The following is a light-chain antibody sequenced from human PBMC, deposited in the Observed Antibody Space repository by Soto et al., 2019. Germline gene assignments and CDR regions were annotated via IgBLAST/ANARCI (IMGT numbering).Light chain of an antibody. CDR3: QQYNSYSFL. Sequence: DIQMTQSPSTLSASVGDRVTITCRASQSISSWLAWYQQKPGKAPKLLIYKASSLESGVPSRFSGSGSGTEFTLTISSLQPDDFATYYCQQYNSYSFLFGQGTKVEIK. CDR1: QSISSW. CDR2: KAS. V-gene: IGKV1-5*03. J-gene: IGKJ1*01.